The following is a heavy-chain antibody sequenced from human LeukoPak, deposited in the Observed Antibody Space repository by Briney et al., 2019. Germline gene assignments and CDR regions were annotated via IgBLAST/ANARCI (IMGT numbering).Heavy chain of an antibody. CDR2: ISYDGSNK. J-gene: IGHJ3*02. V-gene: IGHV3-30-3*01. Sequence: GRSLRLSCAAFGFTFSSYAMHWVRQAPGKGLEWVAVISYDGSNKYYADSVKGRFTISRDNSKNTLYLQMNSLRAEDTAVYYCARASGEQWLDYDAFDIWGQGTMVTVSS. CDR1: GFTFSSYA. CDR3: ARASGEQWLDYDAFDI. D-gene: IGHD6-19*01.